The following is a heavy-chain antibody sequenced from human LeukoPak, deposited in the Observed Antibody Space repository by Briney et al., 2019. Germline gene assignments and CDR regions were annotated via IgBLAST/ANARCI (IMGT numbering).Heavy chain of an antibody. V-gene: IGHV3-74*01. Sequence: GGSLRLSCAASRFTFSSYWMHWVRQVAGKVLVWVSRIKSDGSSTSYAGSGKGRFTICRDNDKNTLYLQINSLRVQDTAVYYCARGMLRGVTITAPFDYWGQGPLVTVSS. CDR1: RFTFSSYW. D-gene: IGHD3-10*01. J-gene: IGHJ4*02. CDR2: IKSDGSST. CDR3: ARGMLRGVTITAPFDY.